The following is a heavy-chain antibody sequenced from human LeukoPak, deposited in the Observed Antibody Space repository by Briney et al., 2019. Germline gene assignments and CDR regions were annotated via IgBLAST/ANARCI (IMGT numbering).Heavy chain of an antibody. Sequence: WETLSLTCTVSGYSISSGYYWGWIRQPPGKGLEWIGSIYHGGSTYYTPSLKGRVTISVDTSKNQFSPELSSVTAADTAVYYCASRYSYGNWFDPWGQGTLVTVSS. CDR3: ASRYSYGNWFDP. CDR2: IYHGGST. D-gene: IGHD5-18*01. CDR1: GYSISSGYY. V-gene: IGHV4-38-2*02. J-gene: IGHJ5*02.